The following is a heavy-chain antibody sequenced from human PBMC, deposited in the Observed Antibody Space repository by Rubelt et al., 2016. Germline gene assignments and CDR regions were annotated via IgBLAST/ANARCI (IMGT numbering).Heavy chain of an antibody. D-gene: IGHD3-22*01. Sequence: QVQLQQWGAGLLKPSETLSLTCAVYGGVFSDHYWSWIRQPPGKGLQWIGEIHHSGSTNYSPSLKSRVTISVDTSRNQFSLKLNSVTAADTAVDYCARHLRSGSGYYSPFVYWGQGTLVTVAS. CDR3: ARHLRSGSGYYSPFVY. CDR1: GGVFSDHY. J-gene: IGHJ4*02. V-gene: IGHV4-34*01. CDR2: IHHSGST.